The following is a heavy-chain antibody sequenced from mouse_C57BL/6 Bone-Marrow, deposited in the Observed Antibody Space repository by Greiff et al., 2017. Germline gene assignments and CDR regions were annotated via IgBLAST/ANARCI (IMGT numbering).Heavy chain of an antibody. D-gene: IGHD1-1*01. J-gene: IGHJ2*01. CDR3: AIPYYYGSSDFDY. V-gene: IGHV1-26*01. CDR1: GYTFTDYY. Sequence: VPLHQPGPELVKPGASVKISCKASGYTFTDYYMHWVKQSHGKSLEWIGDINPNNGGTSYNQKFKGKATLTVDKSSSTAYMELRSLTSEDSAVYYCAIPYYYGSSDFDYWGQGTTLTVSA. CDR2: INPNNGGT.